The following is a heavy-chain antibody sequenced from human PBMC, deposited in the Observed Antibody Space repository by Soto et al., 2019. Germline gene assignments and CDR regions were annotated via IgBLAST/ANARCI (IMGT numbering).Heavy chain of an antibody. V-gene: IGHV2-26*01. J-gene: IGHJ4*02. CDR1: GFSLSNARMG. Sequence: QVTLKESGPVLVKPTETLTLTCTVSGFSLSNARMGVSWIRQPPGKALEWLAHIFSNDEKSYSTSLKSRLTISKDTSKSQVVLTMTNMDPVDTATYYCARLVDFWSGYSLFDYWGQGTLVTVSS. D-gene: IGHD3-3*01. CDR2: IFSNDEK. CDR3: ARLVDFWSGYSLFDY.